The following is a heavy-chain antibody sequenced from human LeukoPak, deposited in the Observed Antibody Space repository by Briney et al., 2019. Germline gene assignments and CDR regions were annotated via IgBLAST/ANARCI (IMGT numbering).Heavy chain of an antibody. CDR3: AKDRGGGSQLGDAYDV. CDR2: ISYSSETI. V-gene: IGHV3-9*01. D-gene: IGHD2-15*01. Sequence: SLRLSCVGSGFNFDEHAMHWVRQAPGKGLEWVSGISYSSETIGYVDSVKGRFTISRDNRKNSLYLQMNSLRPEDTALYYCAKDRGGGSQLGDAYDVWGQGAMVRVSS. J-gene: IGHJ3*01. CDR1: GFNFDEHA.